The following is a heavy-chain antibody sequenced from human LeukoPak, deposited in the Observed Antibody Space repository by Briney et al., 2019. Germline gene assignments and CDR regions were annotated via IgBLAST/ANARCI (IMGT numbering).Heavy chain of an antibody. CDR2: INPNSGDT. CDR1: GYTFTDYY. D-gene: IGHD3-3*01. V-gene: IGHV1-2*02. Sequence: ASVKVSCKASGYTFTDYYIHWMRQAPGPGLEWMGWINPNSGDTKYAQKFRGTVTMTRDTSISTAYMELRSLRSDDTAVYYCARDFTSGSGYDFDYWGQGTLVTVSS. CDR3: ARDFTSGSGYDFDY. J-gene: IGHJ4*02.